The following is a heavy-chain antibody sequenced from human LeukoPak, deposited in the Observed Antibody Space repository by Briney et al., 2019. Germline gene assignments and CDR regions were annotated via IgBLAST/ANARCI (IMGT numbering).Heavy chain of an antibody. J-gene: IGHJ4*02. CDR2: ISNDGNNK. Sequence: QPGGSLRLSCAASGFTFTSYGMHWVRQAPGKGLEWVAVISNDGNNKYYADSVRGRLIISRDNAKNSLYLQMNSLRAEDTAVYYSARVGYWGQGTLVTVSS. CDR1: GFTFTSYG. V-gene: IGHV3-30*03. CDR3: ARVGY.